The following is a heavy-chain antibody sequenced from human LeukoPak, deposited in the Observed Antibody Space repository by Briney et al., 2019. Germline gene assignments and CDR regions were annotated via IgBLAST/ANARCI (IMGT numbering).Heavy chain of an antibody. J-gene: IGHJ4*02. CDR1: GFTFSSYG. CDR2: ISGSGGTT. Sequence: PGGSLRLSCAASGFTFSSYGMSWVRQAPGKGLEWVSGISGSGGTTYYGDSMKGRFTISRDSSKSTLYLQMDSLGSEDTAVYYCAKDGQQVRPRNFDSWGQGTLVTVSS. D-gene: IGHD6-13*01. CDR3: AKDGQQVRPRNFDS. V-gene: IGHV3-23*01.